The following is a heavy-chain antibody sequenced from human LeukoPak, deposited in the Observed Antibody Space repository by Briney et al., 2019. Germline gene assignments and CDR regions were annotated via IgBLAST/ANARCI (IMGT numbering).Heavy chain of an antibody. J-gene: IGHJ4*02. CDR2: IYHSGST. Sequence: SETLSLTCTVSGYSISSGYYWGWIRPPPGKGLEWIGSIYHSGSTYYSPSLKSRVTISVDKSKNHFSLRLSSVTAADTAVYYCARDRGDGYNIFDYWGQGTLVTVSS. D-gene: IGHD5-24*01. CDR3: ARDRGDGYNIFDY. CDR1: GYSISSGYY. V-gene: IGHV4-38-2*02.